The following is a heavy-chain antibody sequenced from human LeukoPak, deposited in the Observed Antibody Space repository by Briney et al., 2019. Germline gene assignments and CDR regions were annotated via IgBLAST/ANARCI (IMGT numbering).Heavy chain of an antibody. CDR2: IKQDGSVK. Sequence: PGGSLRLSCAASGFSFSGYWMSWVRQTPGKGLEWVANIKQDGSVKNSVDSMKGRFTISRDNTKNSLYLEMNSLKAEDTAVYYCALGGDWGQGTLVTVSS. CDR1: GFSFSGYW. D-gene: IGHD3-16*01. J-gene: IGHJ4*02. CDR3: ALGGD. V-gene: IGHV3-7*03.